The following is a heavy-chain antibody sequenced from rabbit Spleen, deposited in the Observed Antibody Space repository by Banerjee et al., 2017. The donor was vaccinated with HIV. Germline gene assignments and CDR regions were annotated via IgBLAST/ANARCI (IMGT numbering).Heavy chain of an antibody. Sequence: QEQLVESGGGLVQPGGSLKLSCKASGFDFSNYGVSWVRQAPGKGLEWIGYIEPIFGNTYYANWVNGRFTISSHNAQNTLYLQLSSLTAADTATYFCVRSGYLGGDYTWDLWGQGPLVTVS. CDR1: GFDFSNYG. J-gene: IGHJ3*01. D-gene: IGHD1-1*01. CDR3: VRSGYLGGDYTWDL. V-gene: IGHV1S47*01. CDR2: IEPIFGNT.